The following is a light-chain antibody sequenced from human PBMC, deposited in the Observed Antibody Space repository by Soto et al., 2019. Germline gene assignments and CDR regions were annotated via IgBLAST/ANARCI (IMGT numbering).Light chain of an antibody. CDR3: QQRSNWPLT. CDR2: AAS. V-gene: IGKV1-39*01. J-gene: IGKJ4*01. CDR1: QSISSY. Sequence: IPMTQSPSSLSASVGDRVTITCRASQSISSYLNWYQQKPGKAPKLLIYAASSLQSGVPSRFSGSGSGTDFTLTISSLEPEDFAVYYCQQRSNWPLTFGGGTKV.